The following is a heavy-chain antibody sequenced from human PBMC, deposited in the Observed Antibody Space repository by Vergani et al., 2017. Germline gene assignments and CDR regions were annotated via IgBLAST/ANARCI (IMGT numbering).Heavy chain of an antibody. J-gene: IGHJ3*02. D-gene: IGHD3-3*01. CDR2: ISYDGSNK. CDR3: AKVSCEFWSGHGAFDI. Sequence: QVQLVESGGGVVQPGRSLRLSCAASGFTFSSYGMHWVRQAPGKGVEWVAVISYDGSNKYYPDTVKGRFTISRDNSKNTLYLQMNSLGAEDTAVYYCAKVSCEFWSGHGAFDIWGQGTMVTVSS. V-gene: IGHV3-30*18. CDR1: GFTFSSYG.